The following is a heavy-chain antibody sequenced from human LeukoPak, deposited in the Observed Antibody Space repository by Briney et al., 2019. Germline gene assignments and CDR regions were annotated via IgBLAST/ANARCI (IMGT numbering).Heavy chain of an antibody. CDR3: AKRSTVTRYVFDI. Sequence: GESLKISCKGSGYTFTTYWIGWVRQMPGKGLEWMGIIYPGDSETRYSPSFQGQVTISVDKSISTAYLQWSRLQASDTAIYYCAKRSTVTRYVFDIWGQGTMVTVSS. CDR1: GYTFTTYW. V-gene: IGHV5-51*01. CDR2: IYPGDSET. J-gene: IGHJ3*02. D-gene: IGHD4-23*01.